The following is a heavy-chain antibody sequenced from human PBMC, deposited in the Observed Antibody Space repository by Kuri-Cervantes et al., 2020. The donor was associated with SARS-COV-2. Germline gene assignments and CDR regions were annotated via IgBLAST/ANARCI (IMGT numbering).Heavy chain of an antibody. Sequence: GGSLRLSCAASGLTFSNAWMSWVRQAPGKGLEWVGRIKSKTDGGTTDYAAPVKGRLTISRDDSKNTLYLQMNSLRAEDTAVYYCARDAAFYGSGNHFDYWGQGTLVTVSS. J-gene: IGHJ4*02. V-gene: IGHV3-15*01. CDR3: ARDAAFYGSGNHFDY. CDR1: GLTFSNAW. CDR2: IKSKTDGGTT. D-gene: IGHD3-10*01.